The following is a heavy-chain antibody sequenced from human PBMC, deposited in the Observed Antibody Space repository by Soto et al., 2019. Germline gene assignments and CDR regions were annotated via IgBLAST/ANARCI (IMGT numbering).Heavy chain of an antibody. CDR1: GVSISSGGYY. V-gene: IGHV4-31*03. D-gene: IGHD3-3*01. CDR2: IYYSGST. Sequence: SETLSLTCTVSGVSISSGGYYWSWIRQHPGKGLEWIGYIYYSGSTYYNPSLKSRVTISVDTSKNQFSLKLSSVTAADTAVYYCARVNRDFWGGAPYWGQGTLVTVSS. CDR3: ARVNRDFWGGAPY. J-gene: IGHJ4*02.